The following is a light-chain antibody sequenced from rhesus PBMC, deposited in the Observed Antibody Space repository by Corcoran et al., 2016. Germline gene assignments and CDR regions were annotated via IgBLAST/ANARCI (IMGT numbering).Light chain of an antibody. J-gene: IGKJ3*01. CDR3: QQGYGIPFT. CDR1: ENVNNY. Sequence: DIQMTQSPSSLSASIGDRVTITCRASENVNNYLNWYQQKPGKPPKVLIYKASTLQSGVPSRFSGRGSGTDYTFTISSLQPEDVASYYCQQGYGIPFTFGPGTKLDMK. CDR2: KAS. V-gene: IGKV1-74*01.